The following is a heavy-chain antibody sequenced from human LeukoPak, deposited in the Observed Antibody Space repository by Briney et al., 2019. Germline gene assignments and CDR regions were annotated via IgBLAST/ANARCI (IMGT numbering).Heavy chain of an antibody. J-gene: IGHJ4*02. V-gene: IGHV4-34*01. CDR3: ARGLDYYDSSGYRYYFDY. CDR2: INHSGST. CDR1: GGSFDGHL. D-gene: IGHD3-22*01. Sequence: SETLSLTCAVYGGSFDGHLWTWIRQPPGKGLEWIGEINHSGSTNYNPSLKSRVTISVDTSKNQFSLKLSSVTAADTAVYYCARGLDYYDSSGYRYYFDYWGQGTLVTVSS.